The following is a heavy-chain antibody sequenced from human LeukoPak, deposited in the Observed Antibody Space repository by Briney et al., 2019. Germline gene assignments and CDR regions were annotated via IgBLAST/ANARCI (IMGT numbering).Heavy chain of an antibody. CDR2: ISWNSGSI. J-gene: IGHJ5*02. CDR3: AKDGGYDILTGYSDNWFDP. D-gene: IGHD3-9*01. V-gene: IGHV3-9*01. CDR1: GFTFDDYA. Sequence: GGSLRLSCAASGFTFDDYAMHWVRQAPGKRLEWVSGISWNSGSIGYADSVKGRFTISRDNAKNSLYLQMNSLRAEDTALYYCAKDGGYDILTGYSDNWFDPWGQGTLVTVSS.